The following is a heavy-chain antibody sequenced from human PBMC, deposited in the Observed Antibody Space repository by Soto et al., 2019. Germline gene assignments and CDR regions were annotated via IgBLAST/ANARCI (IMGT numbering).Heavy chain of an antibody. J-gene: IGHJ4*02. Sequence: VGSLRLSCAASGFTFSSYGMHWVRQAPGKGLEWVAVIWYDGSNKYYADSVKGRFTISRDNSKNTLYLQMNSLRAEDTAVYYCAREKTVYGELNYWGQGTLVTVSS. CDR3: AREKTVYGELNY. V-gene: IGHV3-33*01. CDR2: IWYDGSNK. CDR1: GFTFSSYG. D-gene: IGHD4-17*01.